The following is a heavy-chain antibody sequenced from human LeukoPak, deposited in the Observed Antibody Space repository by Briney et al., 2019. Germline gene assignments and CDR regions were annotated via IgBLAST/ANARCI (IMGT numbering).Heavy chain of an antibody. CDR3: AREGVYCSSTSCYILDP. CDR2: IYYSGST. J-gene: IGHJ5*02. V-gene: IGHV4-30-4*01. D-gene: IGHD2-2*02. CDR1: GGSISSGDYY. Sequence: SETLSFTCTVSGGSISSGDYYWSWIRQPPGKGLEWIGYIYYSGSTYYNPSLKSRVTISVDTSKNQFSLKLSSVTAADTAVYYCAREGVYCSSTSCYILDPWGQGTLVTVSS.